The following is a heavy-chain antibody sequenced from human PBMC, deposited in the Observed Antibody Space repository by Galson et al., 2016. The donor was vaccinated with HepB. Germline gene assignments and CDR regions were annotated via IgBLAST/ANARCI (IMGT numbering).Heavy chain of an antibody. CDR3: ARDRDRWELLLAPDGFDI. D-gene: IGHD1-26*01. CDR1: GFTFSSYS. Sequence: SLRLSCAASGFTFSSYSMNWVRQAPGKGLEWVSNISSSSSTIYYADPVKGRFTISRDNAKNSLYLQMNSLRDEDTAVYYCARDRDRWELLLAPDGFDIWGQGTMVTVSS. CDR2: ISSSSSTI. V-gene: IGHV3-48*02. J-gene: IGHJ3*02.